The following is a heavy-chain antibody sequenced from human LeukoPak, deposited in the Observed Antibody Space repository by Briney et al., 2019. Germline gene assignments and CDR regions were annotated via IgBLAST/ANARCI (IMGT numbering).Heavy chain of an antibody. Sequence: PRGSLRLSCAASGLTFSSHWMHWVRQAPGKGLVWVSRITNDGSSTTYADSVKGRFTISRDNSKNTLYLQMNSLRAEDTAVYYCAKDYDFDYWGQGTLVTVSS. CDR3: AKDYDFDY. V-gene: IGHV3-74*01. CDR1: GLTFSSHW. CDR2: ITNDGSST. J-gene: IGHJ4*02. D-gene: IGHD3-16*01.